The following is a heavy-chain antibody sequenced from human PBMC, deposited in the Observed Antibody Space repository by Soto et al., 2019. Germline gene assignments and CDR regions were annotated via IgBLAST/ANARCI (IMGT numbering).Heavy chain of an antibody. D-gene: IGHD2-15*01. CDR1: GYTFTIYA. Sequence: ASVKVSCKDSGYTFTIYAMHWVRQAPGQRLEWMGWINAGNGNTNSAQKLQGRVTMTTDTSTSTAYMELRSLRSDDTAVYYCARDSVYCSGDSCYPFDYWGQGTLVTVSS. J-gene: IGHJ4*02. CDR2: INAGNGNT. CDR3: ARDSVYCSGDSCYPFDY. V-gene: IGHV1-3*01.